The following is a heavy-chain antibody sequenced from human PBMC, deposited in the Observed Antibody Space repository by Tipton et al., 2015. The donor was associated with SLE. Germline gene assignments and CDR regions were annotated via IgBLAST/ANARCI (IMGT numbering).Heavy chain of an antibody. CDR1: GFKFGVSA. Sequence: SLRLSCTASGFKFGVSAMSWVRQAPGKGLEWVGFIRSRAYGGTAEYAASVKGRFTVSRDDSKSIAYLQMNSLQTEDTAMYYCTRDVGYSIPDYWGQGTLVTFSS. V-gene: IGHV3-49*04. D-gene: IGHD2-15*01. J-gene: IGHJ4*02. CDR2: IRSRAYGGTA. CDR3: TRDVGYSIPDY.